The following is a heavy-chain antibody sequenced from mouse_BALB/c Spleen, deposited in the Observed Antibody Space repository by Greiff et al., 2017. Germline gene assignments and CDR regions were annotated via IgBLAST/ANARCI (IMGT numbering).Heavy chain of an antibody. CDR2: IDPENGDT. V-gene: IGHV14-4*02. D-gene: IGHD1-1*01. CDR1: GFNIKDYY. Sequence: VQLQQSGAELVRSGASVKLSCTASGFNIKDYYMHWVKQRPEQGLEWIGWIDPENGDTEYAPKFQGKATMTADTSSNTAYLQLSSLTSEDTAVYYCNGGDYYGSSHDYWGQGTTLTVSA. CDR3: NGGDYYGSSHDY. J-gene: IGHJ2*01.